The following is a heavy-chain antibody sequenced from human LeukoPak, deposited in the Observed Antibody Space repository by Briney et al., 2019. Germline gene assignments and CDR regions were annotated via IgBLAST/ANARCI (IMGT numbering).Heavy chain of an antibody. V-gene: IGHV3-30*18. D-gene: IGHD2-2*01. CDR3: AKDARRYCSSTSCRTGYFDY. CDR2: ISYDGSNK. J-gene: IGHJ4*02. CDR1: GFTFSSYG. Sequence: GRSLRLSCAASGFTFSSYGMHWVRQAPGKGVEWVAVISYDGSNKYYADSVKGRFTISRDNSKNTLYLQMNSLRAEDTAVYYCAKDARRYCSSTSCRTGYFDYWGQGTLVTVSS.